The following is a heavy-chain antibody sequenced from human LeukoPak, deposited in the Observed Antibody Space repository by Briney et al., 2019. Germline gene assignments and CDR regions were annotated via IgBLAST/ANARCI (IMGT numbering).Heavy chain of an antibody. Sequence: GGSPRLSCAASGFTFSSYGMHWVRQAPGKGLEWVAFIRYDGSNKYYADSVKGRFTISRDNSKNTLYLQMNSLRAEDTAVYYCAKDMSTGSIAAAGFLDAFDIWGQGTMATVSS. V-gene: IGHV3-30*02. J-gene: IGHJ3*02. D-gene: IGHD6-13*01. CDR3: AKDMSTGSIAAAGFLDAFDI. CDR2: IRYDGSNK. CDR1: GFTFSSYG.